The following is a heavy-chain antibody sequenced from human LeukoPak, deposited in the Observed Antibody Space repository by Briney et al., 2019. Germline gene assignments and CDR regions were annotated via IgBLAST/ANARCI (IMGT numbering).Heavy chain of an antibody. Sequence: ASVKVSCKASGGTFSSYAISWVRQAPGQGLEWMGWISAYNGNTNYAQKLQGRVTMTTDTSTSTAYMELRSLRSEDTAVYYCARGFRTQLWFFVFDYWGQGTLVTVSS. CDR1: GGTFSSYA. V-gene: IGHV1-18*01. J-gene: IGHJ4*02. D-gene: IGHD5-18*01. CDR2: ISAYNGNT. CDR3: ARGFRTQLWFFVFDY.